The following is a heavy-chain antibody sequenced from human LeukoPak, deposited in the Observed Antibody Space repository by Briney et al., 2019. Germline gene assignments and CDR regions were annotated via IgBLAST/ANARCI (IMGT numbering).Heavy chain of an antibody. V-gene: IGHV3-21*01. D-gene: IGHD3-9*01. J-gene: IGHJ3*02. CDR1: GFTFSSYS. CDR2: ISSSSSYI. Sequence: GGSLRLSCAASGFTFSSYSMNWVRQAPGKGLEWVSSISSSSSYIYYADSVKGRFTISRDNSKNTLYLQMNSLRAEDTAVYYCARVARTHYDILTGYYSSAFDIWGQGTMVTISS. CDR3: ARVARTHYDILTGYYSSAFDI.